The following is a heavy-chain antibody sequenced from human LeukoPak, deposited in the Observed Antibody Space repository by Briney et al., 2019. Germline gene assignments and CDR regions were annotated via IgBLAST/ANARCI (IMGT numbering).Heavy chain of an antibody. V-gene: IGHV3-23*01. CDR2: ISGSGGST. CDR1: GFTFSSYA. Sequence: GGSLRLSCAASGFTFSSYAMSWVRQAPGKGLEWVSAISGSGGSTYYADSVKGRFTISRDNSKNTLYLQMNSLRAEDTAVYYCAKDLVGATPEGAAFDIWGQGTMVTVSS. J-gene: IGHJ3*02. D-gene: IGHD1-26*01. CDR3: AKDLVGATPEGAAFDI.